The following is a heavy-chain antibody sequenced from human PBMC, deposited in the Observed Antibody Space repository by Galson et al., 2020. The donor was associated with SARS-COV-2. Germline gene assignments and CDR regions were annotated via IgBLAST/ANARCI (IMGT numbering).Heavy chain of an antibody. V-gene: IGHV3-23*01. D-gene: IGHD3-10*01. J-gene: IGHJ4*02. CDR1: GFTFSSYA. CDR3: ATNRLPTMVRGGFDY. Sequence: GGSLRLSCAASGFTFSSYAMSWVRQAPGKGLEWVSAISGSGGSTYYADSVKGRFTISRDNSKNTLYLQMNSLRAEDTAVYYCATNRLPTMVRGGFDYWGQGTLVTVSS. CDR2: ISGSGGST.